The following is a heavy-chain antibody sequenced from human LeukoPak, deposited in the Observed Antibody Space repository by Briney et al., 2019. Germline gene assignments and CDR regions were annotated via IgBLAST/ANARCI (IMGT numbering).Heavy chain of an antibody. D-gene: IGHD3-9*01. CDR3: VKDYDIWTGYFDY. J-gene: IGHJ4*02. CDR2: ISSNGGST. V-gene: IGHV3-64D*06. Sequence: GGSLRLSCSASGFTFISYATHCVRQAPGKGLEYVSAISSNGGSTYYADSVKGRFTISRDNSKNTLYLQMSSLRAEDTAMYYCVKDYDIWTGYFDYWGQGTLVTVSS. CDR1: GFTFISYA.